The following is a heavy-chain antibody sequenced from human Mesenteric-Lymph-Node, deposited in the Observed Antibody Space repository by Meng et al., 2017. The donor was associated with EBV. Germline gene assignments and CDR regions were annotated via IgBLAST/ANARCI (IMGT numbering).Heavy chain of an antibody. Sequence: QGQLVESGGGLVKPGGSLRLSCAASGFTFSDYYMNWIRQAPGKGLEWVSYIDSSSTTIYYADSVKGRFTISRDNAKNSLYLQMNSLRPEDTAVYYCARVLSDYDLLTPGYWGQGTLVTVSS. J-gene: IGHJ4*02. CDR3: ARVLSDYDLLTPGY. V-gene: IGHV3-11*01. CDR2: IDSSSTTI. D-gene: IGHD3-9*01. CDR1: GFTFSDYY.